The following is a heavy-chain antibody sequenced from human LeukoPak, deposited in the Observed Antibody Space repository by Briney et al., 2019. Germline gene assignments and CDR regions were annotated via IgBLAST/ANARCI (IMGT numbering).Heavy chain of an antibody. CDR1: GDSISSGYY. Sequence: SETLSLTCAVSGDSISSGYYWGWIRQPPGKGLEWIGSIYHAGRIYYNPSLKSRVTISVDTSKNQSSLKLSSVTAADTAVFYCARDKTTFGSNNWFDPWGQGTLVTVSS. V-gene: IGHV4-38-2*02. CDR2: IYHAGRI. D-gene: IGHD2/OR15-2a*01. CDR3: ARDKTTFGSNNWFDP. J-gene: IGHJ5*02.